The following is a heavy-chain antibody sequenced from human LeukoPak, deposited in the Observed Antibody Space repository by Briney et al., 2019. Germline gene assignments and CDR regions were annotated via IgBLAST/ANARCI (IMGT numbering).Heavy chain of an antibody. Sequence: GGSLRLSCAASGFTVSNNYMNWVRQAPGKGLEWVSVLYRDGSTYYSDSVKSRFTISRDNSKNTLYLRMNSLRAEDTAVYYCARDSGDGDYTPDMDVWGKGTTVTVSS. CDR1: GFTVSNNY. CDR3: ARDSGDGDYTPDMDV. V-gene: IGHV3-53*01. CDR2: LYRDGST. J-gene: IGHJ6*03. D-gene: IGHD2-21*02.